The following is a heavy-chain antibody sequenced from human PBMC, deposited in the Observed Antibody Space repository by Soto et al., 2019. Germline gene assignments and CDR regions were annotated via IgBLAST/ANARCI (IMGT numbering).Heavy chain of an antibody. V-gene: IGHV1-69*02. D-gene: IGHD3-10*01. Sequence: QVQLVQSGAEVKKPGSSVKVSCKASGGTFSSYTISWVRQAPGQGLEWMGRIIPILGIANYAQKFQGRVTITADKSTSTAYMELSSLRSEDTAVYYREWFGDHNNWFDPWGQGTLVTVSS. CDR1: GGTFSSYT. CDR3: EWFGDHNNWFDP. CDR2: IIPILGIA. J-gene: IGHJ5*02.